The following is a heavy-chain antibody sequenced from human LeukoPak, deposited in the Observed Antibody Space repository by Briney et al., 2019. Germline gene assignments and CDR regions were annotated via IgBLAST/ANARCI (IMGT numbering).Heavy chain of an antibody. CDR2: ISSSGSTI. Sequence: GGSLRLSCAASKFTFSDYYMSWIRQAPGKGLEWVSCISSSGSTIYYADSVKGRFTISRDNAKNSLYLQMNSLRSDDTAVYYCARESYSGSAPDAFDIWGQGTMVTVSS. J-gene: IGHJ3*02. V-gene: IGHV3-11*01. CDR3: ARESYSGSAPDAFDI. CDR1: KFTFSDYY. D-gene: IGHD1-26*01.